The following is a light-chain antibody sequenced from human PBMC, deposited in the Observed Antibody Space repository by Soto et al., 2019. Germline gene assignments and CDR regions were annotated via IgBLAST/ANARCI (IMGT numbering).Light chain of an antibody. CDR2: AAS. Sequence: DIQMTQSPPSLSASAGDRVTITCRASQGISNYLAWYQQKPGTVPKVLIYAASTLQSGVPSRFSGSGSGTDFTLTISSLQPEDVATYYCQRYNSVPHTFGQGTKLEIK. CDR3: QRYNSVPHT. V-gene: IGKV1-27*01. CDR1: QGISNY. J-gene: IGKJ2*01.